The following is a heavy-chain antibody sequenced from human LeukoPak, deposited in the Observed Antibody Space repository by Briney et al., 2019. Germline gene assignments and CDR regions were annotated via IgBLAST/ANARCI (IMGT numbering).Heavy chain of an antibody. V-gene: IGHV4-61*02. CDR3: ARELHSGSYYFDY. J-gene: IGHJ4*02. CDR1: GDSISSGDYY. CDR2: ISSSGST. Sequence: SQTLSLTCTVSGDSISSGDYYWSWIRQPAGTGLEWIGRISSSGSTNYNPSLKSRVSMSVDTSKNQFSLKLSSVTAADTAVYYCARELHSGSYYFDYWGQGTLVTVSS. D-gene: IGHD1-26*01.